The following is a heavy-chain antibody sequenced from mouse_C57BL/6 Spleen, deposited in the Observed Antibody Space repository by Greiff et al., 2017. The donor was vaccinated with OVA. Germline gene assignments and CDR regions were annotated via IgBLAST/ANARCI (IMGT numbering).Heavy chain of an antibody. CDR2: ISNGGGST. Sequence: EVMLVESGGGLVQPGGSLKLSCAASGFTFSDYYMYWVRQTPEKRLEWVAYISNGGGSTYYPDTVKGRFTISRDNAKNTLYLQMSRLKSEDTAMYYCASIPDYYGSSFYAMDYWGQGTSVTVSS. J-gene: IGHJ4*01. CDR3: ASIPDYYGSSFYAMDY. D-gene: IGHD1-1*01. V-gene: IGHV5-12*01. CDR1: GFTFSDYY.